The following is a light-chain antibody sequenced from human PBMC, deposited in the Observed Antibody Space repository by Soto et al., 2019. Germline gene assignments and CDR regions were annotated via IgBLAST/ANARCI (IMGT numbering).Light chain of an antibody. Sequence: QSVLTQPASVSGSPGQSITISCTGTSSDVGGYNYVSWHQQLPGTAPKLLIYENDKRPSGIPDRFSGSKSGTSATLGITGLQTGDEADYYCGTWDSSLTTFVFGTGTKVTVL. CDR2: END. V-gene: IGLV1-51*02. CDR3: GTWDSSLTTFV. J-gene: IGLJ1*01. CDR1: SSDVGGYNY.